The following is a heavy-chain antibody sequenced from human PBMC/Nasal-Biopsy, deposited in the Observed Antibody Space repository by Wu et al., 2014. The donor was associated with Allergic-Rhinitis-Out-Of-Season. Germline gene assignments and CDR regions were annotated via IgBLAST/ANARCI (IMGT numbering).Heavy chain of an antibody. CDR3: ARPQYYDFWSGYAY. Sequence: LRLSCAASGFTFSDFYMEWVRQAPGKGLEWVSSTSGTSSFIYYSDSVKGRFTISRDNAKNSLYLQMNSLRADDTAVYYCARPQYYDFWSGYAYWGQGTLVTVSS. V-gene: IGHV3-21*06. J-gene: IGHJ4*02. D-gene: IGHD3-3*01. CDR1: GFTFSDFY. CDR2: TSGTSSFI.